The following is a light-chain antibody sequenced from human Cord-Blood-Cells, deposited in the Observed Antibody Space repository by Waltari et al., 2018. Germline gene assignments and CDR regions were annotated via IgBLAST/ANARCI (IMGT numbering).Light chain of an antibody. Sequence: DLQMTQSPSTLSASVGDRVTITGRASQSISSWLAWYQQKPGNAPKLLIYDASSLESGVPSRFSGSGSGTEFTLTISSLQPDDFATYYCQQYNSYSGTFGQGTKVEIK. CDR1: QSISSW. CDR3: QQYNSYSGT. V-gene: IGKV1-5*01. CDR2: DAS. J-gene: IGKJ1*01.